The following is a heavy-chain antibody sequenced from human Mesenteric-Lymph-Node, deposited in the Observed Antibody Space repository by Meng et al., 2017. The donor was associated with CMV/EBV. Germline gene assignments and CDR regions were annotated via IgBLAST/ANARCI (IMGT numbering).Heavy chain of an antibody. CDR2: INQDGSEK. CDR1: GFTFSSCW. Sequence: GESLKISCAASGFTFSSCWMSWVRQAPGKGLEWVANINQDGSEKYYVDFVKGRFTISRDNSKNTLYLQMNSLRAEDTAVYYCARDSSGWYRGWFDPWGQGTLVTVSS. V-gene: IGHV3-7*01. CDR3: ARDSSGWYRGWFDP. J-gene: IGHJ5*02. D-gene: IGHD6-19*01.